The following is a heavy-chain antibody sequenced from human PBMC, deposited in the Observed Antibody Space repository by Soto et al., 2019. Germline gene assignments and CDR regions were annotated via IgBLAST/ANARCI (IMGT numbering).Heavy chain of an antibody. V-gene: IGHV4-4*02. CDR2: IYHSGST. CDR1: SGSISSSNW. D-gene: IGHD3-16*01. Sequence: QVQLQESGPGLVKPSGTLSLTCAVSSGSISSSNWWSWVRQPPGKGLEWIGEIYHSGSTNYNPSLRSRVTISVDKSKTQFSLKLSSVTAADTAVYYCARDRGLRIWGFDYWGQGTLVTVSS. J-gene: IGHJ4*02. CDR3: ARDRGLRIWGFDY.